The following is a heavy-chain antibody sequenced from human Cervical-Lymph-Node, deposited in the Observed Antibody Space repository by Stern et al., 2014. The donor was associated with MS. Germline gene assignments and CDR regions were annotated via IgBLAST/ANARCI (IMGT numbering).Heavy chain of an antibody. Sequence: VQLVESGGGLVNPGGSLRLSCAASGFTFSDYYLSWIRQAPGKGLEWLSDISSSGGTIYYADSLRGRFTISRDNAKNSLSLQINSLRAEDTAVYYCARVRSYSSGWYFDYWGQGTLVTVSS. D-gene: IGHD6-19*01. J-gene: IGHJ4*02. V-gene: IGHV3-11*01. CDR3: ARVRSYSSGWYFDY. CDR2: ISSSGGTI. CDR1: GFTFSDYY.